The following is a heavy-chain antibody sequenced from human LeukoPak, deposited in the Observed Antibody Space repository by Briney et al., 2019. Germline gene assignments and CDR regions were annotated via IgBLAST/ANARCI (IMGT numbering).Heavy chain of an antibody. CDR3: VRSLLGVNDY. Sequence: GGSLRLSCAASGFTFRGHWMHWVRQAPGEGLVWVSRINPGGSITTYADSVKGRFTISRDNAKNTLYLQMNSLRAEETAVYYCVRSLLGVNDYWGQGTLITVSS. D-gene: IGHD3-10*01. J-gene: IGHJ4*02. CDR1: GFTFRGHW. CDR2: INPGGSIT. V-gene: IGHV3-74*01.